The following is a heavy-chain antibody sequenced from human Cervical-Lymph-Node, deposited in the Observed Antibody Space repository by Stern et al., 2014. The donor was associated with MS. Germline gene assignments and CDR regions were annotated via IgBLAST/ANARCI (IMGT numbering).Heavy chain of an antibody. CDR2: IDSGGST. D-gene: IGHD3-9*01. CDR1: GFTVNSNY. CDR3: ARGWLFD. V-gene: IGHV3-53*01. Sequence: EVQLVESGGGLIQPGGSLRLSCAASGFTVNSNYMSWVRQAPGKGLECVSVIDSGGSTYYADSVKARFTISRDNSKNTLYLQMNSLRTDDTAVYYCARGWLFDWCQGTLVTVSS. J-gene: IGHJ4*02.